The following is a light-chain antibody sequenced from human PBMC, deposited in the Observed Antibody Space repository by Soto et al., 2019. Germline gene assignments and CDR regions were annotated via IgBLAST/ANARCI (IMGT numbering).Light chain of an antibody. Sequence: AIQMTQSPSSLSASVGDRVTITCRASQDIRAELGWYQQKPGDAPKLLVYGTSTLQTGVPSRFSGSGSGADFTLTISSLQPEDFATYYCQQDYDSPRTFGQGTKVEIK. V-gene: IGKV1-6*01. CDR1: QDIRAE. CDR2: GTS. CDR3: QQDYDSPRT. J-gene: IGKJ1*01.